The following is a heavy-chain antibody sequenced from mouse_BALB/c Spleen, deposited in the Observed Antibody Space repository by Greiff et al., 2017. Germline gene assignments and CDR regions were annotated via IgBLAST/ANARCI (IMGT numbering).Heavy chain of an antibody. CDR1: GFTFSSFG. J-gene: IGHJ4*01. Sequence: EVKLVESGGGLVQPGGSRKLSCAASGFTFSSFGMHWVRQAPEKGLEWVAYISSGSSTIYYADTVKGRFTISRDNPKNTLFLQMTSLRSEDTAMYFCARAWDYWGQGNSVTVSS. V-gene: IGHV5-17*02. CDR2: ISSGSSTI. CDR3: ARAWDY.